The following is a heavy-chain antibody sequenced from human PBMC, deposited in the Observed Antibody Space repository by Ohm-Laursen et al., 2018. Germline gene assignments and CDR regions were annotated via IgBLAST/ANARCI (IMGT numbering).Heavy chain of an antibody. D-gene: IGHD1-14*01. CDR2: IKQDGTEK. V-gene: IGHV3-7*01. J-gene: IGHJ4*02. CDR3: ARDPIDNNGYNPDY. Sequence: GSLRLSCTASGFTFSWYSMNWARQAPGKGLEWVASIKQDGTEKHYVESMQGRFTISRDNAKNSVYLQMNSLRAEDTAIYYCARDPIDNNGYNPDYWGQGTLVTVSS. CDR1: GFTFSWYS.